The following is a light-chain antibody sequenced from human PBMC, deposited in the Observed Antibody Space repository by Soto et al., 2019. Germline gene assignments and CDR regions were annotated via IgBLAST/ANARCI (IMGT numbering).Light chain of an antibody. CDR3: QQLNTYPIT. CDR2: AAF. Sequence: DIQLTQSPSFLYASVGDRVTITCRASQGISNYLAWFQEKPWKAPKLLIYAAFTLQSGVPSRFSGSGSGTEFTLTISSLQPDDFATYHCQQLNTYPITFGQGTRLEIK. J-gene: IGKJ5*01. CDR1: QGISNY. V-gene: IGKV1-9*01.